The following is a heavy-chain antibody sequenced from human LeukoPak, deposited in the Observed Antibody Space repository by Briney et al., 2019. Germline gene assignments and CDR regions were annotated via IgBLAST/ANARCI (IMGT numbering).Heavy chain of an antibody. CDR1: GGSISSGGYY. CDR3: ARDGGDYAYFDY. D-gene: IGHD2-21*02. J-gene: IGHJ4*02. CDR2: IYYSGST. V-gene: IGHV4-31*03. Sequence: SETLSLTCTVSGGSISSGGYYWSWIRQHPGKGLEWIGYIYYSGSTYYNPSLKSRVTISVDTSKNQFSLKLSSVTAADTAVYYCARDGGDYAYFDYWGQGTLVTVSS.